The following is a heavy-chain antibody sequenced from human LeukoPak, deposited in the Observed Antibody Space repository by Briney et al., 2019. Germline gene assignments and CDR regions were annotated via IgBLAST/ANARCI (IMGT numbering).Heavy chain of an antibody. CDR2: ISYDGSNK. CDR3: AKDGESCGGDCYSEFGLFDY. D-gene: IGHD2-21*02. J-gene: IGHJ4*02. CDR1: GFTFSSYG. V-gene: IGHV3-30*18. Sequence: GGSLRLSCAASGFTFSSYGMHWVRQAPGKGLEWVAVISYDGSNKYYADSVKGRFTISRDNSKNTLYLQMNSLRAEDTAVYYCAKDGESCGGDCYSEFGLFDYWGQGTLVTVSS.